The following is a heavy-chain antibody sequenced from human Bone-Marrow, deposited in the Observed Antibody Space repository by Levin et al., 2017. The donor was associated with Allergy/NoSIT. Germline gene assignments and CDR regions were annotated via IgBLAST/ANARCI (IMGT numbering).Heavy chain of an antibody. J-gene: IGHJ2*01. V-gene: IGHV3-48*01. D-gene: IGHD3-22*01. CDR3: ARETTYYFDTGGALRAGWYFDL. CDR2: ISSGSGTS. Sequence: GGSLRLSCAASGFSFNTYNMHWVRQAPGKGREWISYISSGSGTSDYADSVKGRLTISRDNANNSMYLQMNSLRAEDTAVYYCARETTYYFDTGGALRAGWYFDLCGRGTLVTVSS. CDR1: GFSFNTYN.